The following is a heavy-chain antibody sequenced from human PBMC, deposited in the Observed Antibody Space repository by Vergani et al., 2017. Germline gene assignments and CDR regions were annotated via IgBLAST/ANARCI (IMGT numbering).Heavy chain of an antibody. Sequence: EVQLVESGGGLVPPGRSLRLSCAASGFSFGDYAMTWVRQAPGKGLEWVAFFRNKAYGGTTEYAVSVKGRFTISRDDSKRLAYLQLSGLKTEDTAVYFCSRGRGYSFGYSDYWGQGTLVTVSS. J-gene: IGHJ4*02. CDR1: GFSFGDYA. V-gene: IGHV3-49*04. CDR3: SRGRGYSFGYSDY. D-gene: IGHD5-18*01. CDR2: FRNKAYGGTT.